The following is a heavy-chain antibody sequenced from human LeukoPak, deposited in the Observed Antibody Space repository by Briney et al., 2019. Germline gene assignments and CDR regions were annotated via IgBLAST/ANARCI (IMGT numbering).Heavy chain of an antibody. CDR3: AKASIAVAGSVYFQH. V-gene: IGHV3-23*01. Sequence: SGGSLRLSCAASGFTFSSYAMSWVRQAPPQGLEWVSAISGSGGSTYYADSVKGRFTISIDNSKNTLYLQMNSLRDEDTAVYYCAKASIAVAGSVYFQHWGQGTLVTVSS. D-gene: IGHD6-19*01. CDR1: GFTFSSYA. CDR2: ISGSGGST. J-gene: IGHJ1*01.